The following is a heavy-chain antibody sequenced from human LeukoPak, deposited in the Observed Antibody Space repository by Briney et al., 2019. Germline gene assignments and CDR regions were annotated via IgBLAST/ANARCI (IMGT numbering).Heavy chain of an antibody. CDR3: ARDVGGSQWLVPGSDY. CDR1: GGSINNYY. Sequence: PSETLSLTCTVSGGSINNYYWNWIRQPPGKGLEWIGFIYSSGTTNYNPSLKSRLSFSIDTSKNQFSLKLTSMTAADTAVYYCARDVGGSQWLVPGSDYWGQGTLVTVSS. CDR2: IYSSGTT. D-gene: IGHD6-19*01. J-gene: IGHJ4*02. V-gene: IGHV4-59*01.